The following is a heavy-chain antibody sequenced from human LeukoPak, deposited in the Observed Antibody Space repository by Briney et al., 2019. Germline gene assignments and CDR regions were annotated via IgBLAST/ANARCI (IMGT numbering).Heavy chain of an antibody. J-gene: IGHJ4*02. CDR2: INHSGST. V-gene: IGHV4-34*01. Sequence: SETLSLTCAVYGGFFSGYYWSWIRQPPGKGLEWIGEINHSGSTNYNPSLKSRVTISVDTSKNQFSLKLSSVTAADTAVYYCARGGGYSYGSFDYWGQGTLVTVSS. CDR1: GGFFSGYY. D-gene: IGHD5-18*01. CDR3: ARGGGYSYGSFDY.